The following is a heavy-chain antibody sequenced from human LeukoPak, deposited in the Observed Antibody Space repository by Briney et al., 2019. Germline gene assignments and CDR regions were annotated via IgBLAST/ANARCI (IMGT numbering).Heavy chain of an antibody. J-gene: IGHJ4*02. CDR1: GFAFSSYA. CDR2: ISYDGSKK. V-gene: IGHV3-30*01. CDR3: ARPQAYYSDY. Sequence: PGRSLRLSCAASGFAFSSYAIHWVRQAPGKGLEWVAAISYDGSKKYYADSVKGRFTISRDNSKNTLYLQMDSLRSEDTAVYYCARPQAYYSDYWGQGTLVTVSS.